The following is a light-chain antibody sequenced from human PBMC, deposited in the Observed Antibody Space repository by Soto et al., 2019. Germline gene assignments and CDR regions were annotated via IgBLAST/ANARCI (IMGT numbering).Light chain of an antibody. V-gene: IGLV2-11*01. J-gene: IGLJ3*02. CDR2: DVS. CDR3: CSYAGSFWV. Sequence: QSVLTQPRSVSGSPGQSVTISCTGTSSDVGGYNYVSWYQQHPGKAPKLMIYDVSKQPSGVPDRFSGSKSGNTASLTISGLQAEDEADYYCCSYAGSFWVFGGGTKLTVL. CDR1: SSDVGGYNY.